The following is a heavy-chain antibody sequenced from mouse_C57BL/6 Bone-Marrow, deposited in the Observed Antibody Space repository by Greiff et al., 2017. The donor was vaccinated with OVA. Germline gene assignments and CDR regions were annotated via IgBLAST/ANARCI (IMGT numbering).Heavy chain of an antibody. Sequence: EVQLVESGGGLVKPGGSLKLSCAASGSTFSDYGMHWVRQAPEKGLEWVAYISSGSSTIYYADTVKGRFTISRDNAKNTLFLQMTSLRSEDTAMYYCARGLADYWGQGTTLTVSS. CDR3: ARGLADY. D-gene: IGHD3-3*01. J-gene: IGHJ2*01. CDR1: GSTFSDYG. CDR2: ISSGSSTI. V-gene: IGHV5-17*01.